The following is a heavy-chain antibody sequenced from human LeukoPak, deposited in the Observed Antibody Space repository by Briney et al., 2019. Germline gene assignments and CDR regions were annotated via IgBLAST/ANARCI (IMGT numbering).Heavy chain of an antibody. J-gene: IGHJ5*02. CDR2: LSRGSYII. CDR3: ARMGDHDYGDCSWLDP. V-gene: IGHV3-48*03. Sequence: PGGSLRLSCAASGFSFSSYEMHWAPRAPGKALEWVSYLSRGSYIILYADSVKGRCTIYRDNAKNPLFLQINSVRAEDTAEYCGARMGDHDYGDCSWLDPWGEGTLVTVSS. CDR1: GFSFSSYE. D-gene: IGHD4-17*01.